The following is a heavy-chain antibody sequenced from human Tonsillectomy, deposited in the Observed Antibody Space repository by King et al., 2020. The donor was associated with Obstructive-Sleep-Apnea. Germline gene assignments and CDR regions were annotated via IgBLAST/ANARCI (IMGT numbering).Heavy chain of an antibody. CDR3: AGNSRDAYESAN. Sequence: VQLQESGPGLVKPSQTLSLTCTVSGGSITSGGHYWNWIRQHPGQGLEWIGYIYKSGTTYYNPSLQSRLIISLDTSKNQFSLNLSDVTAADTAVYYCAGNSRDAYESANWGQGALVTVSS. D-gene: IGHD5-24*01. V-gene: IGHV4-31*03. CDR2: IYKSGTT. CDR1: GGSITSGGHY. J-gene: IGHJ1*01.